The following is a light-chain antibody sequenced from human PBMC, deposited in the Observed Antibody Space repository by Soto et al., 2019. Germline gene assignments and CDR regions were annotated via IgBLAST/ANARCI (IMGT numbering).Light chain of an antibody. Sequence: DIQMTQSPSSLSASVGDRVTITCRASQGISNYLAWYQQKPGKVPQLLIYAESTLQSGVPSRFSGSGSGTDFTVTIGSLRAEDVATYYCQNYYSAPFTCGGGTKVEIK. V-gene: IGKV1-27*01. CDR2: AES. CDR3: QNYYSAPFT. CDR1: QGISNY. J-gene: IGKJ4*02.